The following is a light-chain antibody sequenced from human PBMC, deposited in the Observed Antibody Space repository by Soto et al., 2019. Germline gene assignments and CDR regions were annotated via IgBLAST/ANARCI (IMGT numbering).Light chain of an antibody. CDR1: QSVSIL. V-gene: IGKV3-11*01. CDR2: GAS. J-gene: IGKJ4*01. Sequence: EIVMTQSPATLSVSPGERATRSCRASQSVSILLAWYQQKPGQAPRLLIYGASNRATGIPDRFSGSGSGTDFTLTISSLEPEDFAVYYCQQRSNPLTFGGGTKVDIK. CDR3: QQRSNPLT.